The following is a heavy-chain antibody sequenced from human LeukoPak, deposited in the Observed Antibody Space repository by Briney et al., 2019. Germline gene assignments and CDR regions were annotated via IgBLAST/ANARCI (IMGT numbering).Heavy chain of an antibody. CDR2: ISSSSSYI. D-gene: IGHD2-2*01. Sequence: GGSLRLSCTASGFTFSSYSMNWVRQAPWKGLEWVSSISSSSSYIYYADSVKGRFTISRDNAKNSLYLQMNSLRADDTAVYYCAKPSKYGNFFDYWGQGTLVTVSS. CDR3: AKPSKYGNFFDY. CDR1: GFTFSSYS. J-gene: IGHJ4*02. V-gene: IGHV3-21*04.